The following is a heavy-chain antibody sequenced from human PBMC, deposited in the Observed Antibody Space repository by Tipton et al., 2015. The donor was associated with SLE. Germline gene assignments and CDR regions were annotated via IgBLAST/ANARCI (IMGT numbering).Heavy chain of an antibody. J-gene: IGHJ6*02. Sequence: GSLRLSCAASGFTVSSNYMGWVRQAPGKGLEWVSVIYSGGSTYYADSVKGRFTISRDNSKNTLYLQMNSLRAEDTAVYYCARDRATVTGDYYYYYGMDVWGQGTTVTVSS. CDR2: IYSGGST. CDR3: ARDRATVTGDYYYYYGMDV. V-gene: IGHV3-53*05. D-gene: IGHD4-17*01. CDR1: GFTVSSNY.